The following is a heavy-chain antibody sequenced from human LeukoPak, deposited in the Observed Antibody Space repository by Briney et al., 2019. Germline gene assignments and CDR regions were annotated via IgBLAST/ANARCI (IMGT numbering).Heavy chain of an antibody. CDR3: ARADLAFYYDSGGYYPFDY. V-gene: IGHV3-74*01. CDR2: IDSDGSST. Sequence: GGSLRLSCSASGFTFSNFWMHWVRQAPGTGLVWVSRIDSDGSSTSYADSVKGRFTISRDNAKNTLYLEMNSLRAEETAVYYCARADLAFYYDSGGYYPFDYWGQGTLVTVSS. D-gene: IGHD3-22*01. J-gene: IGHJ4*02. CDR1: GFTFSNFW.